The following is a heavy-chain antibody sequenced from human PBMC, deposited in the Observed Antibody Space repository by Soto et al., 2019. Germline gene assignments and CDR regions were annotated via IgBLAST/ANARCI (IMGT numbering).Heavy chain of an antibody. CDR3: VKSQRLIAAADSQD. J-gene: IGHJ4*02. Sequence: GGSLRLSCSASGFTFSIYAMHWVRQAPGKGLEYVSGISNNGGNTYYADSVKGRFTISRENSKNALYLQMSSLRAEDTAVYYCVKSQRLIAAADSQDWGQGTLVTVSS. CDR1: GFTFSIYA. D-gene: IGHD6-13*01. V-gene: IGHV3-64D*06. CDR2: ISNNGGNT.